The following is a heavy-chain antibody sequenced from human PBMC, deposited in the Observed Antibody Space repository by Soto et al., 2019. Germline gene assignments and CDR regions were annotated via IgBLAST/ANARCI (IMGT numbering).Heavy chain of an antibody. CDR1: GGSISSGGYY. D-gene: IGHD3-10*01. Sequence: QVQLQESGPGLVKPSQTLSLTCTVSGGSISSGGYYWSWIRQPPGKGLEWIGYIYYSGSTYYNPSRKSRVTISVDTSKNQCSLKLSSVTAADTAVYYCARDVGYYYGSGSSHDAFDIWGQGTMVTVSS. J-gene: IGHJ3*02. V-gene: IGHV4-31*03. CDR2: IYYSGST. CDR3: ARDVGYYYGSGSSHDAFDI.